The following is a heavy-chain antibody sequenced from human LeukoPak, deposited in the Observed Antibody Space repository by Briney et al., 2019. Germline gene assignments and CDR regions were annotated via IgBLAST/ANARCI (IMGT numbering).Heavy chain of an antibody. J-gene: IGHJ5*02. D-gene: IGHD3-3*01. CDR2: INPNSGGT. CDR1: GYTFTGYY. V-gene: IGHV1-2*02. CDR3: ARKAGVLRFLEGYNWFDP. Sequence: ASVKVSCKASGYTFTGYYMHWVRQAPGQGLEWMGWINPNSGGTNYAQKFQGRVTMTRDTSISTAYMELSRLRSDDTAVYYCARKAGVLRFLEGYNWFDPWGQGTLVTVSS.